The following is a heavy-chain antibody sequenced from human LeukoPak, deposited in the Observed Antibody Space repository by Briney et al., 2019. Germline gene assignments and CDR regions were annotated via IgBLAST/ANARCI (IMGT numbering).Heavy chain of an antibody. J-gene: IGHJ4*02. Sequence: ASVRVSCKASGYTFTSYGISWVRQAPGQGLEWMGCISAYNGNTNYAQKLQGRVTMTTDTSTSTAYMELRSLRSDDTAVYYCARGSRFLEWPTTDSDYWGQGTLVTVSS. CDR3: ARGSRFLEWPTTDSDY. CDR1: GYTFTSYG. CDR2: ISAYNGNT. D-gene: IGHD3-3*01. V-gene: IGHV1-18*01.